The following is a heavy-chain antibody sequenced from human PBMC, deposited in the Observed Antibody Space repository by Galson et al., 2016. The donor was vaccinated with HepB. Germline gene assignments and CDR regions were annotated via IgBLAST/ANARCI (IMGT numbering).Heavy chain of an antibody. V-gene: IGHV3-21*01. Sequence: FLRLSCAASGFTFSTNSMNWVRQAPGKGLEWVSFISSHNSNIYYADSVNGRFTISRDNAYNSLYLQMNSLRVEDTAVYYCVRGAGGYAPHFDYWGQGTLVTVSS. J-gene: IGHJ4*02. CDR1: GFTFSTNS. D-gene: IGHD5-12*01. CDR3: VRGAGGYAPHFDY. CDR2: ISSHNSNI.